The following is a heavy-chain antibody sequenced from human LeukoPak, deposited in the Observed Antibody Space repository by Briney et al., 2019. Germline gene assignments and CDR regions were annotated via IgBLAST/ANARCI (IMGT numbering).Heavy chain of an antibody. V-gene: IGHV4-59*01. D-gene: IGHD5-18*01. Sequence: SETLSLTCTVSGGSISSYYWSWIRQPPGKGLEWIGYIYYSGSTNYNPSLKSRVTISVDTSKNQFSLKLSSVTAADTAVYYCARDRAAMVSGFRYYYYGMDVWGKGTTVTVSS. CDR2: IYYSGST. J-gene: IGHJ6*04. CDR3: ARDRAAMVSGFRYYYYGMDV. CDR1: GGSISSYY.